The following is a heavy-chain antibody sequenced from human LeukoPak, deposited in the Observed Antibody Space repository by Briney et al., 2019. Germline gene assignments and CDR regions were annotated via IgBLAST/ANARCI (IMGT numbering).Heavy chain of an antibody. V-gene: IGHV3-21*01. Sequence: GGSLRLSCAASGFAFSSYRMDWVRQAPGKGLEWVSSISKTSVHIYYADSVRGRFTISRDNAKNSLYLQMNNLRAEDTALYFCSRVGSDVGSLDYWGQGTLVTVFS. D-gene: IGHD3-16*01. J-gene: IGHJ4*02. CDR1: GFAFSSYR. CDR2: ISKTSVHI. CDR3: SRVGSDVGSLDY.